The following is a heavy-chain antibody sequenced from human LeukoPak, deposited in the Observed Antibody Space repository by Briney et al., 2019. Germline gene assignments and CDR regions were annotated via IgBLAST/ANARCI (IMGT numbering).Heavy chain of an antibody. CDR3: AREGEDFWSGYLLRYFDY. V-gene: IGHV1-2*02. Sequence: ASVKVSCKASGYTFTGYYMHWVRQAPGQGLEWMGWINPNSGGTNYAQKFQGRVTMTRDTSISTAYMELSRLRSDDTAVYYCAREGEDFWSGYLLRYFDYWGQGTLVTVSS. CDR1: GYTFTGYY. CDR2: INPNSGGT. J-gene: IGHJ4*02. D-gene: IGHD3-3*01.